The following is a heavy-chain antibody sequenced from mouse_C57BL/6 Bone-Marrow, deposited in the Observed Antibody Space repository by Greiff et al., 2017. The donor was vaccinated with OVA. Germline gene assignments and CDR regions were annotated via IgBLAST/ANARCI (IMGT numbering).Heavy chain of an antibody. CDR2: IDPENGDT. D-gene: IGHD2-4*01. Sequence: EVQLQQSGAELVRPGASVKLSCTASGFNIKDDYMHWVKQRPDQGLEWIGWIDPENGDTEYASKFQGKATITADTSSNTAYLQLSSLTSEDTAVYYCTTARLRFFDYWGQGTTLTVSS. CDR1: GFNIKDDY. V-gene: IGHV14-4*01. CDR3: TTARLRFFDY. J-gene: IGHJ2*01.